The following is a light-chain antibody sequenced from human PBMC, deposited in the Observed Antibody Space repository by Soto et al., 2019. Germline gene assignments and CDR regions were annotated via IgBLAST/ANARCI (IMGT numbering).Light chain of an antibody. V-gene: IGLV2-14*01. CDR1: SSDVGGYNY. Sequence: QSALTQPASVSGSPGQSITISCTGTSSDVGGYNYVYWYQQHPGKAPKLMIYEVSNRPSGVSNRFSGSKSGNTASLTISGLQAADEADYYCSSYTSSSTLYVFGTGTKLTVL. CDR3: SSYTSSSTLYV. J-gene: IGLJ1*01. CDR2: EVS.